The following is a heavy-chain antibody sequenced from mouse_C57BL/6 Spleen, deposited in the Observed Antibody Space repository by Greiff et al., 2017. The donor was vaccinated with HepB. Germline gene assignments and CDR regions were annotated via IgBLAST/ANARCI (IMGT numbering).Heavy chain of an antibody. V-gene: IGHV1-50*01. J-gene: IGHJ4*01. CDR2: IDPSDSYT. CDR1: GYTFTSYW. CDR3: ARCLYYYGSSYVHAMDY. D-gene: IGHD1-1*01. Sequence: QVQLKQPGAELVKPGASVKLSCKASGYTFTSYWMQWVKQRPGQGLEWIGEIDPSDSYTNYNQKFKGKATLTVDTSSSTAYMQLSSLTSEDSAVYYCARCLYYYGSSYVHAMDYWGQGTSVTVSS.